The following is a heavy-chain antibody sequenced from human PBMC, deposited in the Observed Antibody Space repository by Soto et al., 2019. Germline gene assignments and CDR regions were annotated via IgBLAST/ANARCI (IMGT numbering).Heavy chain of an antibody. V-gene: IGHV1-18*01. J-gene: IGHJ4*02. D-gene: IGHD6-25*01. CDR2: ISAYNGNT. CDR3: ARALGSIRLAACPDFDY. CDR1: GYTFTSYG. Sequence: ASVKVSCKASGYTFTSYGISWVRQAPGQGLEWMGWISAYNGNTNYAQKLQGRVTMTTDTSTSTVYMELRIQRSDDTAVYYCARALGSIRLAACPDFDYWGQGTLVTVSS.